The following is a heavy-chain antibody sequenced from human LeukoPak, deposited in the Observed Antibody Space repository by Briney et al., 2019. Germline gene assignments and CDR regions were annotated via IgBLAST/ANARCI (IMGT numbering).Heavy chain of an antibody. CDR2: INSDGSDT. J-gene: IGHJ4*02. V-gene: IGHV3-74*01. CDR3: ARGDDYGDY. Sequence: PGGSLRLSCAASRFTFNSYWMHWVRQAPGKGLVWVSRINSDGSDTVYADSVKGRFTISRDNAKNTVYLQTNSLRAEDTAVYFCARGDDYGDYWGQGTLVTVSS. CDR1: RFTFNSYW.